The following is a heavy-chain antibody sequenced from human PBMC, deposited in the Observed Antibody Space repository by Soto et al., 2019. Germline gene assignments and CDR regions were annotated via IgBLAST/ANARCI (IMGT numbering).Heavy chain of an antibody. D-gene: IGHD6-6*01. CDR1: GYTVTSYY. CDR2: INPGAGGR. V-gene: IGHV1-46*01. CDR3: ARDGPGRPYGMDV. Sequence: QVQLVQSGAEVREPGASVKVSCKASGYTVTSYYIHWVRQAPGQGFEWIGIINPGAGGRSYAQKFQGRVTLTRDTSTSTVYMELSSLRSEDTAVYHCARDGPGRPYGMDVWGQGTPVIVSS. J-gene: IGHJ6*02.